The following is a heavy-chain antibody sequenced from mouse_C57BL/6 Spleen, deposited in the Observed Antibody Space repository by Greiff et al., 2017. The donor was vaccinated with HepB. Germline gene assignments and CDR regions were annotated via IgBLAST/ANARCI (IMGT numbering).Heavy chain of an antibody. D-gene: IGHD4-1*01. J-gene: IGHJ2*01. CDR1: GYTFTDYE. CDR3: TRAWGDY. V-gene: IGHV1-15*01. CDR2: IDPETGGT. Sequence: LVESGAELVRPGASVTLSCKASGYTFTDYEMHWVKQTPVHGLEWIGAIDPETGGTAYNQKFKGKAILTADKSSSTAYMELRSLTSEDSAVYYCTRAWGDYWGQGTTLTVSS.